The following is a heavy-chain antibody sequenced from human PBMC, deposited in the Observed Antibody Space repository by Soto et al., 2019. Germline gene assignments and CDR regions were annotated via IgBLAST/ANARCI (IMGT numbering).Heavy chain of an antibody. D-gene: IGHD6-19*01. J-gene: IGHJ4*02. Sequence: QVQLVQSGAEVKKPGASVKVSCKASGYTFTSYGISWVRQAPGQGLEWMGWISAYNGNTKYAQKLQGRVTMTTDTATSKAYMEVRSLRSDDTAVYYCARDLAVGLVDYWGQGTLVTVSS. CDR2: ISAYNGNT. CDR3: ARDLAVGLVDY. CDR1: GYTFTSYG. V-gene: IGHV1-18*01.